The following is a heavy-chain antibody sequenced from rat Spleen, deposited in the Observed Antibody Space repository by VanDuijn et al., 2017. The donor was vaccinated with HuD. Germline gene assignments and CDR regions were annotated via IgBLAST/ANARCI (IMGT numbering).Heavy chain of an antibody. J-gene: IGHJ2*01. CDR2: ISPSGGST. CDR3: AIDNSGYFDY. Sequence: EVQLVESDGGLVQPGRSLKLSCAASGFTFNNYGMHWIRQAPTEGLEWVASISPSGGSTFYRDSVKGRFTISRDNAKSTLCLQMDSLRYEDTATYYCAIDNSGYFDYWGQGVMVTVSS. CDR1: GFTFNNYG. V-gene: IGHV5-19*01. D-gene: IGHD4-3*01.